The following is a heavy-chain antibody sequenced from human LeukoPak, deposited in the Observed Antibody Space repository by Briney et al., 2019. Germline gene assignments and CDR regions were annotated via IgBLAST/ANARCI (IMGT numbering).Heavy chain of an antibody. CDR3: ARALAVSGTGY. D-gene: IGHD6-19*01. CDR2: IKEDGSEK. CDR1: GFTFNTHW. Sequence: GGSLRLSCAASGFTFNTHWMSWVRQAPGKGLEWVANIKEDGSEKYYVDSVKGRFTISRDNAKNLMYLQMNSLRVEDTAVYYCARALAVSGTGYWGQGTLVTVSS. V-gene: IGHV3-7*01. J-gene: IGHJ4*02.